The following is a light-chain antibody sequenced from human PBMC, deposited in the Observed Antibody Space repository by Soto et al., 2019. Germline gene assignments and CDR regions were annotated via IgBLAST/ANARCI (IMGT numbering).Light chain of an antibody. CDR1: QGIRNS. V-gene: IGKV1-27*01. CDR3: QKYDGVPWT. Sequence: DIQMTQSPSSLSASVGDRVTITCRTSQGIRNSLAWYQQKPGRIPKLLIYAATTLQSGVPSRFSGSGSGTDFTLIITSLQPEDVATYYCQKYDGVPWTFGQGTKVEIK. J-gene: IGKJ1*01. CDR2: AAT.